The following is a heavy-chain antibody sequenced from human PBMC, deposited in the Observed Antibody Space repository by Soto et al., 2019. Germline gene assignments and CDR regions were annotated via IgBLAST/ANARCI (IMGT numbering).Heavy chain of an antibody. CDR1: GLALSDNY. V-gene: IGHV3-11*01. J-gene: IGHJ4*02. D-gene: IGHD2-8*01. CDR3: ASGKWSLDY. Sequence: PVGSLIPACLASGLALSDNYMTWIRQAPGKGLEWLSYISNSDYTTYYADSVTGRFTISRDNAKNSLYLQLNGLRVEDTAVYYCASGKWSLDYWGQGILVTVSS. CDR2: ISNSDYTT.